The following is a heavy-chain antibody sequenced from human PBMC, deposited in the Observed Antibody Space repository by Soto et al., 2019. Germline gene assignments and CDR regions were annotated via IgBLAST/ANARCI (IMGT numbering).Heavy chain of an antibody. Sequence: EVQLLESGGGLAQPGGSLRLSCAASGFTFSNYGTSWVRQAPGKGLEWVSTISGGGGSTYYADSVKGRFAISRDNSKSTFYLQMNSLRADDTAVYYCARDNTYGQAAFEYWGQGTRVTVSA. CDR2: ISGGGGST. V-gene: IGHV3-23*01. J-gene: IGHJ4*02. CDR1: GFTFSNYG. D-gene: IGHD5-18*01. CDR3: ARDNTYGQAAFEY.